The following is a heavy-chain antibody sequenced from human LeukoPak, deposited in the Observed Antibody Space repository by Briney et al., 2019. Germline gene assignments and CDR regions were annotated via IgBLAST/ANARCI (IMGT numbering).Heavy chain of an antibody. CDR1: GYTFTDHY. Sequence: ASVKVSCKASGYTFTDHYMHWVRQALGQGFEWMGWINPNDGDTNYAQKFQGRVTMTRDTSISTAHMEVSRLRSDDTAVYYCARANFLYCSSSTCLFDYWGQGTLVTVSS. CDR2: INPNDGDT. J-gene: IGHJ4*02. D-gene: IGHD2-2*01. V-gene: IGHV1-2*02. CDR3: ARANFLYCSSSTCLFDY.